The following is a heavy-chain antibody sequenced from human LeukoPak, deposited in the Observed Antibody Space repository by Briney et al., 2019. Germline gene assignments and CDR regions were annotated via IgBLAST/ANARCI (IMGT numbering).Heavy chain of an antibody. CDR3: ARQRAVTSGGGYFDY. Sequence: SETLSLTCTVSGGSISSSTHYWGWIRQPPGKGLEWIGSIYYSGSTYYNPSLKSRVTISVDRSKNQFSLKLSSVTAADTAVYYCARQRAVTSGGGYFDYWGQGTLVTVSS. CDR1: GGSISSSTHY. CDR2: IYYSGST. J-gene: IGHJ4*02. V-gene: IGHV4-39*07. D-gene: IGHD4-11*01.